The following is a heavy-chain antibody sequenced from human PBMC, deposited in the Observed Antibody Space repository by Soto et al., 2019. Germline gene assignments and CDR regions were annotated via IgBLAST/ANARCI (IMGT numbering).Heavy chain of an antibody. V-gene: IGHV3-23*01. CDR1: GLTFSSYS. CDR2: ISGSGGST. Sequence: GGSLRVSCAAAGLTFSSYSMSWVRQAPGKGLEWVSAISGSGGSTYYADSVKGRFTISRDNSKNTLYLQMNSLRAEDTAVYYCAKTNDFWSGYYLSDYYYMDVWGKGTTVTVSS. D-gene: IGHD3-3*01. J-gene: IGHJ6*03. CDR3: AKTNDFWSGYYLSDYYYMDV.